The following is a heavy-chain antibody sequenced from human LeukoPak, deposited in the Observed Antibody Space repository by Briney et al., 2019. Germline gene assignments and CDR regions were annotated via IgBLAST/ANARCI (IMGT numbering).Heavy chain of an antibody. V-gene: IGHV4-4*07. CDR1: GGSISSYY. J-gene: IGHJ6*03. D-gene: IGHD2-2*01. CDR2: IYTSGST. CDR3: AREDIEVVPYYYYYMDV. Sequence: RSETLSLTCTVSGGSISSYYWSWIPQPAGKGLEWIGRIYTSGSTNYNPSLKSRVTMSVDTSKNQFSLKLSSVTAADTAVYYCAREDIEVVPYYYYYMDVWGKGTTVTVSS.